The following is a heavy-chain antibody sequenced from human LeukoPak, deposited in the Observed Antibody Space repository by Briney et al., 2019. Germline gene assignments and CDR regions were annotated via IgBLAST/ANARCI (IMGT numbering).Heavy chain of an antibody. Sequence: KTSETLSLTCTVSGGSISSYYWSWIRQPAGKGLEWIGRIYTSGSTNYNPSLKSRVTMSVDTSKNQFSLKLSSVTAADTAVYYCAREGSSGYYYDDALDIWGQGTMVTVSS. CDR1: GGSISSYY. CDR3: AREGSSGYYYDDALDI. V-gene: IGHV4-4*07. J-gene: IGHJ3*02. CDR2: IYTSGST. D-gene: IGHD3-22*01.